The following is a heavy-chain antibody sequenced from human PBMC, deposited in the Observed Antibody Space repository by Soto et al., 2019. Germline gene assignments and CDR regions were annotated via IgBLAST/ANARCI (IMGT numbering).Heavy chain of an antibody. CDR2: ISHSGST. Sequence: QVQLQQWGAGLLKPSETLSLMCAVYGESFSGYHWTWIRQPPGKGLEWIGEISHSGSTNYNPSLKSGVSISVDTSKNQFSLKLSSVTAADTAVYYCERGVALFGVVTDYWGQGTLVTVSS. CDR3: ERGVALFGVVTDY. CDR1: GESFSGYH. V-gene: IGHV4-34*01. D-gene: IGHD3-3*01. J-gene: IGHJ4*02.